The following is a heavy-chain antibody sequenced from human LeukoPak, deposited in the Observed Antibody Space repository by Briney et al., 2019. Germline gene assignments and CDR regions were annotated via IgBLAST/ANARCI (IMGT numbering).Heavy chain of an antibody. CDR1: GFTFSSYA. CDR3: ASPRRGGALDY. CDR2: IYSGGST. V-gene: IGHV3-53*01. Sequence: GGSLRLSCAASGFTFSSYAMSWVRQAPGKGLEWVSVIYSGGSTYYADSVKGRFTISRDNSKNTLYLQMNSLRAEDTAVYYCASPRRGGALDYWGQGTLVTVSS. J-gene: IGHJ4*02. D-gene: IGHD3-16*01.